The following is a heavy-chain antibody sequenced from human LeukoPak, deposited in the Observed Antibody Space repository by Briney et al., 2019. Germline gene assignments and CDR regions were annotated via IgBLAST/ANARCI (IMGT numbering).Heavy chain of an antibody. D-gene: IGHD3-10*01. CDR2: IYSGGST. V-gene: IGHV3-66*02. J-gene: IGHJ5*02. Sequence: GGSLRLSCAASGFTVSSNYMSWVRQAPGKGLEWVSVIYSGGSTYYAGSVKGRFTISRDNSKNTLYLQMNSLRAEDTAVYYCARFYGSVLGFDPWGQGTLVTVSS. CDR3: ARFYGSVLGFDP. CDR1: GFTVSSNY.